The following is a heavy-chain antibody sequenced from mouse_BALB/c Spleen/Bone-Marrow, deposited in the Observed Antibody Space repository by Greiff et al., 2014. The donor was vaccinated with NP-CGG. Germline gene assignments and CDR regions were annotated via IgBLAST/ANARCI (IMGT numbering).Heavy chain of an antibody. D-gene: IGHD2-3*01. CDR2: INPSNGGT. CDR3: TRDGHNYYAMDY. V-gene: IGHV1-53*01. CDR1: GYTFTTYY. Sequence: QVQLQQSGTELVKPGASVKLSCKASGYTFTTYYIYWVKQSAGQGLEWIGEINPSNGGTNFNEKYKSKATLTVDKSSSTSYMQHSSLTSEDSAVYYCTRDGHNYYAMDYWGQGTSVTVSS. J-gene: IGHJ4*01.